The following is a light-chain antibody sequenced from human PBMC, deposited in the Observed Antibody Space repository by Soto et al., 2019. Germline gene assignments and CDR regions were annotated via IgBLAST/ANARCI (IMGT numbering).Light chain of an antibody. CDR3: QQYNEWLIT. Sequence: EIVITQSPATLKVYPGESATLSCRASQSINRDLAWYEQKPGQTPRRVIYGASSRATDIPDRFSGSGSGTDFTLTISRLEPEDFAVYYCQQYNEWLITFGQGTRLAIK. CDR2: GAS. J-gene: IGKJ5*01. V-gene: IGKV3D-15*01. CDR1: QSINRD.